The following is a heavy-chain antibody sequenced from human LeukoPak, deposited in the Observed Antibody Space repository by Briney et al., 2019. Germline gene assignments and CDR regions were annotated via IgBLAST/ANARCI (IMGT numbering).Heavy chain of an antibody. V-gene: IGHV4-34*01. D-gene: IGHD4-17*01. J-gene: IGHJ4*02. CDR3: ARGDSDQGVPTVTTRPPFRYYFDY. CDR1: GGSFSGYY. Sequence: NPSETLSLTCAVYGGSFSGYYWSWLRQPPGKGLEWIGEINHSGSTNYNPSLKSRVTISVDTSKDQFSLKLSSVTAADTAVYYCARGDSDQGVPTVTTRPPFRYYFDYWGQGTLVTVSS. CDR2: INHSGST.